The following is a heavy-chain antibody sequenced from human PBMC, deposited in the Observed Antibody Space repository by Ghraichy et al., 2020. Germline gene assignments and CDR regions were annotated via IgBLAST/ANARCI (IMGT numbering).Heavy chain of an antibody. Sequence: GGSLRLSCAASGLTFSNYDMHWARQTTGKGLEWVSTIGIGGDTHYPGSVKGRFTISRENAKSSLHLQMNSLRDEDTAVYYCVRGRSSTAEYSYHMDVWGEGTTVTVSS. V-gene: IGHV3-13*01. D-gene: IGHD2-2*01. CDR3: VRGRSSTAEYSYHMDV. CDR1: GLTFSNYD. J-gene: IGHJ6*03. CDR2: IGIGGDT.